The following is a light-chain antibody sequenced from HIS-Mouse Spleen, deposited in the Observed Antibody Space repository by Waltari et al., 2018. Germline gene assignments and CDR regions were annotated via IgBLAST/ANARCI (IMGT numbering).Light chain of an antibody. V-gene: IGKV3-11*01. Sequence: EIVLTQSPATLSLSPGERATLSCRASQSVSSYLAWYQQKPGHAPRLLIYDASNRATGIPARFSGSGSGTDFTLTISSLEPEDFAVYYCQQRSNWPPSTFGQGTKVEIK. J-gene: IGKJ1*01. CDR2: DAS. CDR1: QSVSSY. CDR3: QQRSNWPPST.